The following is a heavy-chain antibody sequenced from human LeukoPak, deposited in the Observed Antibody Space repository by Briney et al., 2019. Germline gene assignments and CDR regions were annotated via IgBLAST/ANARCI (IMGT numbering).Heavy chain of an antibody. CDR1: GYTFTGYG. V-gene: IGHV1-18*01. J-gene: IGHJ4*02. D-gene: IGHD2-2*01. Sequence: ASVKVSCKASGYTFTGYGISWVRQAPGQGLEWMGWISAYNGNTNYAQKLQGRVTMTTDTSTSTAYMELRSLRSDDTAVYYCARGKCSSASCYWRDDYWGQGTLVTVSS. CDR2: ISAYNGNT. CDR3: ARGKCSSASCYWRDDY.